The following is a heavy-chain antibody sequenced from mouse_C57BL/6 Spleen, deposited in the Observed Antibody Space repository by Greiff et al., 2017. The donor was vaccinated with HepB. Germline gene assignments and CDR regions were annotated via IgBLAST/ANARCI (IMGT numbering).Heavy chain of an antibody. CDR1: GYTFTSYW. J-gene: IGHJ2*01. Sequence: VQLQQSGAELVKPGASVKLSCKASGYTFTSYWMHWVKQRPGQGLEWIGMIHPNSGSTNYNEKFKSKATLTVDKSSSTAYMQLSSLTSEDSAVYYCARVDAPYYFDYWGQGTTLTVSS. CDR2: IHPNSGST. V-gene: IGHV1-64*01. D-gene: IGHD2-3*01. CDR3: ARVDAPYYFDY.